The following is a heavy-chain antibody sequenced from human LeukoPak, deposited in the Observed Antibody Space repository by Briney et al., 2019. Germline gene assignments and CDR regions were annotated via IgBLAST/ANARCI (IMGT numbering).Heavy chain of an antibody. Sequence: GGSLRLSCAASGFTFSSYAMHWVRQAPGKGLEYVSAISSNGGSTYYANSVKGRFTISRDNSKNTLYLQMGSLRAEDMAVYYCARGSFAAMGDYWGQGTLVTVSS. J-gene: IGHJ4*02. CDR2: ISSNGGST. CDR3: ARGSFAAMGDY. D-gene: IGHD5-18*01. CDR1: GFTFSSYA. V-gene: IGHV3-64*01.